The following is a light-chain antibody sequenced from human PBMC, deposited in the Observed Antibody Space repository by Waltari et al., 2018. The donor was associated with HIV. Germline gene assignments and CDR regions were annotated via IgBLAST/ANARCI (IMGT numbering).Light chain of an antibody. Sequence: QTVVTQEPSFSVSPGGTVTLTCGLSSGSVSTTYYPSWYQHTPGQAPRTLIYNTNPPSSGVPDRCSGSILGNKAALNITGAQADDECDYYCVLYMGSGISVFGGGTKLTVL. CDR3: VLYMGSGISV. J-gene: IGLJ2*01. CDR1: SGSVSTTYY. CDR2: NTN. V-gene: IGLV8-61*01.